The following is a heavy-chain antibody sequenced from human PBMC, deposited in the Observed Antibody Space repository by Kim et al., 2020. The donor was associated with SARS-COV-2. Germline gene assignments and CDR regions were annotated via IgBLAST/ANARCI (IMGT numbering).Heavy chain of an antibody. J-gene: IGHJ4*02. Sequence: GGSLRLSCAASGFTFDDYAMHWVRQAPGKGLEWVSGISWNSGSIGYADSVKGRFTISRDNAKNSLYLQMNSLRAEDTALYYCAKDLGYSSGWHYFDYWGQGTLVTVSS. CDR1: GFTFDDYA. CDR3: AKDLGYSSGWHYFDY. CDR2: ISWNSGSI. D-gene: IGHD6-19*01. V-gene: IGHV3-9*01.